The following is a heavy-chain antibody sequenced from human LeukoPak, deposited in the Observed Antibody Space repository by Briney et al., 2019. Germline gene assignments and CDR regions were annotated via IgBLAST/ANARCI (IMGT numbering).Heavy chain of an antibody. V-gene: IGHV1-8*03. CDR3: AQDRGSLVAFDI. CDR2: MNPKSGDA. CDR1: GYIFTTYN. Sequence: ASVKVSCKASGYIFTTYNINWVRQATGQGLEWVGWMNPKSGDAGYAQQFQGRVTSTRDTSISTAYMELSSLTFEDTAVYYCAQDRGSLVAFDIWGQGTVVTVSS. J-gene: IGHJ3*02. D-gene: IGHD3-16*01.